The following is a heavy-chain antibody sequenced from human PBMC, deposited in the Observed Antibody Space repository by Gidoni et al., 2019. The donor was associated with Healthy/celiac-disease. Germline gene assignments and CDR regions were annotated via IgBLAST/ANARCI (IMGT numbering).Heavy chain of an antibody. V-gene: IGHV4-39*01. CDR1: GGSIRSSSSY. Sequence: QLQLQESGPGLVKPSETLSLPCTVSGGSIRSSSSYWGWIRPPPGKGLEWIGSIHYSGSTYYNPSLKSLVTISVDTSKNQFSLKLSSVTAADTAVYYCARHIVVVTAGFDYWGQGTLVTVSS. CDR2: IHYSGST. J-gene: IGHJ4*02. D-gene: IGHD2-21*02. CDR3: ARHIVVVTAGFDY.